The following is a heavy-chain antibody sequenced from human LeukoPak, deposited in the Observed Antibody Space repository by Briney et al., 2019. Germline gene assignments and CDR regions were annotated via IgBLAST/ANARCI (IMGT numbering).Heavy chain of an antibody. CDR3: ARVVMKAFYYYYMDV. J-gene: IGHJ6*03. V-gene: IGHV1-8*01. Sequence: ASVKVSCKASGYTFSDYDVNWMRQAPGQGLEWMGWMNPTSGDTGYAQKFQGRVTITRSMSKNTAYMELSRLRSEDTAVYFCARVVMKAFYYYYMDVWGKGTTIIISS. D-gene: IGHD2-21*01. CDR1: GYTFSDYD. CDR2: MNPTSGDT.